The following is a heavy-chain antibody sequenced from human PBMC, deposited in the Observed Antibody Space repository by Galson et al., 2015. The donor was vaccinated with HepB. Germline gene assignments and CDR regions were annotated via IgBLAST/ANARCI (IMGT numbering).Heavy chain of an antibody. Sequence: SLRLSCAASGFTFSSYSMNWVRQAPGKGLEWVSYISSSSSTIYYADSVKGRFTISRDNAKNSLYLQMNSLRAEDTAVYYCARDEQWLVPVLDYWGQGTLVTVSS. J-gene: IGHJ4*02. CDR2: ISSSSSTI. D-gene: IGHD6-19*01. CDR1: GFTFSSYS. CDR3: ARDEQWLVPVLDY. V-gene: IGHV3-48*01.